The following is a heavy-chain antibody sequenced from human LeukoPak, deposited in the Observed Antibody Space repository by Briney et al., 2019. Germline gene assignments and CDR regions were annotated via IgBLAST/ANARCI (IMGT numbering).Heavy chain of an antibody. J-gene: IGHJ4*02. CDR2: INPNSGGT. D-gene: IGHD2-15*01. Sequence: ASVKVSCKASAYTFTDYYVHWVRQAPGQGLEWVGWINPNSGGTKYAQKFQGRLTMTRDTSISTAYMELSPLISDDTALYYCARSRCRGGSCDSDYWGQGTLVTVSS. V-gene: IGHV1-2*02. CDR3: ARSRCRGGSCDSDY. CDR1: AYTFTDYY.